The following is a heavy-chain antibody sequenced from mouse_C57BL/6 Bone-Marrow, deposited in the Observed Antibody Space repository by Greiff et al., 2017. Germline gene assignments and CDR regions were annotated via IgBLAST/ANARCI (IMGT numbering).Heavy chain of an antibody. CDR2: IHPNSGST. CDR1: GYTFTSYW. J-gene: IGHJ1*03. D-gene: IGHD1-1*01. V-gene: IGHV1-64*01. Sequence: VQLQQPGAELVKPGASVKLSCKASGYTFTSYWMHWVKQRPGQGLEWIGMIHPNSGSTNYNEKFKSKATLTVDKSSSTAYMQLSSLTSEDSAVYYCARIYYYGSSYSWYFDVWGTGTTVTVSS. CDR3: ARIYYYGSSYSWYFDV.